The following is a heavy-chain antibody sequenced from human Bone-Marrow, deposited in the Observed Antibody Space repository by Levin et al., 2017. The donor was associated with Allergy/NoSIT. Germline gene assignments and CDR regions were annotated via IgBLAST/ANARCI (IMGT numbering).Heavy chain of an antibody. V-gene: IGHV3-48*01. D-gene: IGHD1-1*01. CDR2: ISSRSGST. J-gene: IGHJ4*02. CDR1: GFAFSSYR. Sequence: GGSLRLSCAASGFAFSSYRMSWVRQAPGKGLEWVSDISSRSGSTDYADSVEGRFTISRDNAKNSLYLQMNYLRAEDTAVYYCARVTTRYFDYWGQGTLVTVSS. CDR3: ARVTTRYFDY.